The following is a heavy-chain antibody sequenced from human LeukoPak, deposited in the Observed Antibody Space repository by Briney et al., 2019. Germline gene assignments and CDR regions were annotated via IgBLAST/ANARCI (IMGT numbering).Heavy chain of an antibody. CDR3: ARPLDSSNNYFDY. J-gene: IGHJ4*02. D-gene: IGHD6-13*01. CDR1: GFTFSRNA. Sequence: GGSLRLSCEASGFTFSRNAMNWVRQAPGKGLEWVSFISSSSNYMSYADSVEGRFTISRDNAKNSLYLQMNSLRAEDTAVYYCARPLDSSNNYFDYWGQGTLVTVSA. V-gene: IGHV3-21*01. CDR2: ISSSSNYM.